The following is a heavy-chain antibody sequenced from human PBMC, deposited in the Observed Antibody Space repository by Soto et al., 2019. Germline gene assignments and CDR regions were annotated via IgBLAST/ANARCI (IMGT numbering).Heavy chain of an antibody. CDR1: GGSISSGGYS. J-gene: IGHJ5*02. CDR2: IYQSGST. CDR3: ARDQREGNWFDP. V-gene: IGHV4-30-2*01. Sequence: SETLSLTCAVSGGSISSGGYSWNWIRQPPGKGLEWIGYIYQSGSTHYNPSLKGRVTISVDRSKNQFSLKLSSVTAADTAVYYCARDQREGNWFDPWGHGTLVTVFS.